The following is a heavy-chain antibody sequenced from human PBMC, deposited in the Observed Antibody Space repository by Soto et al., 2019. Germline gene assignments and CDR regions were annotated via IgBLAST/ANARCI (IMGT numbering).Heavy chain of an antibody. CDR3: TTEFWYSGFDP. CDR2: IKSKTDGGTT. Sequence: PGGSLRLSCATSGFPFRNAWMSRVSQAAGQGLEGVDRIKSKTDGGTTDYAAPVKDRFTITRDDSKNTLYLQMNSLKTEDTAVYYCTTEFWYSGFDPWGQGP. V-gene: IGHV3-15*01. CDR1: GFPFRNAW. D-gene: IGHD1-26*01. J-gene: IGHJ5*02.